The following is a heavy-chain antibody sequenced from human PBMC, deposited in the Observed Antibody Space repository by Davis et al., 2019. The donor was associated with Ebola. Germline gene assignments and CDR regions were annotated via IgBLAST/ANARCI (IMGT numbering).Heavy chain of an antibody. J-gene: IGHJ4*02. CDR1: GFSFNIYG. CDR3: ARPGRAISPGY. V-gene: IGHV3-48*02. CDR2: IGASDEGI. Sequence: GESLKISCAASGFSFNIYGMYWFRQPPGKGLEWVSYIGASDEGISYADSVKGQFTISRDNAKKSVYLQMNSLRDEDTAVYYCARPGRAISPGYWGQGTLVTVSS.